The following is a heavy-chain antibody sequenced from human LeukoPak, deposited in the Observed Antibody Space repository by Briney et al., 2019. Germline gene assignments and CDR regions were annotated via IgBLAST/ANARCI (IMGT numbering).Heavy chain of an antibody. D-gene: IGHD3-10*01. CDR3: ARNNYYNAGSYYSGLDY. V-gene: IGHV3-30*02. Sequence: GGSLRLSCAASGFTFSSYGIHWVRQAPGKGLEWVAFIRYDGSKKFYADSVKGRFTISRDNSENTLSLQMNSLRAEDTAVYYCARNNYYNAGSYYSGLDYWGQGTLVTASS. CDR2: IRYDGSKK. J-gene: IGHJ4*02. CDR1: GFTFSSYG.